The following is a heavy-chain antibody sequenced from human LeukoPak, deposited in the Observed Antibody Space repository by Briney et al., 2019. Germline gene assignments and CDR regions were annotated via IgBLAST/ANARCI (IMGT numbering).Heavy chain of an antibody. Sequence: PGGSLRLSCAASGFTFSSYWMSWVRQAPGKGLEWVANIKEDGSEKYYVDSVKGRFTISRDNAKNSLYLQMNSLRAEDTAVYYCARDRGMGPTVLDPWGQGTLVTVSS. CDR2: IKEDGSEK. CDR1: GFTFSSYW. J-gene: IGHJ5*02. CDR3: ARDRGMGPTVLDP. D-gene: IGHD4-17*01. V-gene: IGHV3-7*01.